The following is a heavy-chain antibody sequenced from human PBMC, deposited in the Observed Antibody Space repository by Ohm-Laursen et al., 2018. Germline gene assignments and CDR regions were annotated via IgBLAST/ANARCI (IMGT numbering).Heavy chain of an antibody. V-gene: IGHV4-59*01. CDR1: GGSISTYY. J-gene: IGHJ4*02. CDR2: IYYSGSN. CDR3: ARGRGYSYDYFTY. Sequence: SETLSLTCAVSGGSISTYYWSWIRQPPEKGLEWIGYIYYSGSNNYNPSLKSRATISVDTSKKQVSLKLTSVTAADTAVYYCARGRGYSYDYFTYWGQGTLVTVSS. D-gene: IGHD5-18*01.